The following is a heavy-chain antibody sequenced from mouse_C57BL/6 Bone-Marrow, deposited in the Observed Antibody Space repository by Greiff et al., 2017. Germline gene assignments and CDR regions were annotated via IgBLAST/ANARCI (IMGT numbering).Heavy chain of an antibody. V-gene: IGHV1-64*01. CDR2: IHPIMGSP. D-gene: IGHD2-3*01. CDR3: ARRGYDPS. CDR1: GYTFTSYW. Sequence: QVQLQQPGAELVKPGASVKLSCKASGYTFTSYWMHWVKQRPGQGLEWIGMIHPIMGSPNSNERFKSKATLTVDKSSSTAYMQLSSLTSEDSAVYYCARRGYDPSWGQGTSVTVSS. J-gene: IGHJ4*01.